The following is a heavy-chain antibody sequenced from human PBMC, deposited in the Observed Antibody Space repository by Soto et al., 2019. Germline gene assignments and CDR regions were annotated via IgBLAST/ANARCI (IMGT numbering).Heavy chain of an antibody. CDR2: ISGSGGST. CDR3: AKVTLAIRFLEWFPKYYFDY. V-gene: IGHV3-23*01. CDR1: GFTFSSYA. J-gene: IGHJ4*02. D-gene: IGHD3-3*01. Sequence: PGGSLRLSXAASGFTFSSYAMSWVRQAPGKGLEWVSAISGSGGSTYYADSVKGRFTISRDNSKNTLYLQMNSLRAEDTAVYYCAKVTLAIRFLEWFPKYYFDYWGQGTLVTVSS.